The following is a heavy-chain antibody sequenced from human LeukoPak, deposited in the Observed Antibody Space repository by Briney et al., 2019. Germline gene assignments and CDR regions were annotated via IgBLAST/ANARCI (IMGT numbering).Heavy chain of an antibody. Sequence: GGSLRLSCAASGFTFSSYGMHWVRQAPGKGLEWVAVISYDGSNKYYADSVKGRFTISRDNSKNTLYLQMNSLRVEDTALYYCAKEGVGYGMDVWGQGTTVTVAS. V-gene: IGHV3-30*18. CDR2: ISYDGSNK. D-gene: IGHD2-15*01. J-gene: IGHJ6*02. CDR3: AKEGVGYGMDV. CDR1: GFTFSSYG.